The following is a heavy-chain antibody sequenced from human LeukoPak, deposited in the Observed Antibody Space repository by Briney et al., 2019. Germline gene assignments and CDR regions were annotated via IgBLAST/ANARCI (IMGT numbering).Heavy chain of an antibody. CDR2: IHFDGSIK. V-gene: IGHV3-30*02. CDR3: TKEGTKCCQDDY. CDR1: GFTFSSSG. J-gene: IGHJ4*02. Sequence: GGSLRLSCAASGFTFSSSGMHSVRQAPAKGVGWVAFIHFDGSIKYYVDSVKDRFSISRDNSKNTLYLQMNSLRADDTAVYYCTKEGTKCCQDDYWGQGTLVTVSS. D-gene: IGHD2-15*01.